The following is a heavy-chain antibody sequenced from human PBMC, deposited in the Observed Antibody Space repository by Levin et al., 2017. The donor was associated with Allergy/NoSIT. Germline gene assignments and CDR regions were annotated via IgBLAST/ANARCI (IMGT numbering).Heavy chain of an antibody. D-gene: IGHD4-23*01. Sequence: GGSLRLSCAASGFTFNNYAMSWVRQAPGKGLEWVSAITNSGRTYYADSVKGRFSVSRDNSKNTLYLQMNSLRADDTAVYYCAKEMTTVVPVFDYWGQGTLVTVSS. CDR3: AKEMTTVVPVFDY. V-gene: IGHV3-23*01. J-gene: IGHJ4*02. CDR2: ITNSGRT. CDR1: GFTFNNYA.